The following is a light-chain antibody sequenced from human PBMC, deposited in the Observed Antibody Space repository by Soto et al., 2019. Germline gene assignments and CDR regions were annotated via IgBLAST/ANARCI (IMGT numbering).Light chain of an antibody. J-gene: IGKJ1*01. CDR3: QQYSNWPPWT. CDR2: RAS. V-gene: IGKV3-15*01. CDR1: QSLGGN. Sequence: EIVMTQSPATLSVSPGDTATLSCRASQSLGGNLAWYQQKPGQAPRLLIFRASSRATGVPARFSASGSWTEFTLTISGLQSEDFAVYYCQQYSNWPPWTFGPGTKVDIK.